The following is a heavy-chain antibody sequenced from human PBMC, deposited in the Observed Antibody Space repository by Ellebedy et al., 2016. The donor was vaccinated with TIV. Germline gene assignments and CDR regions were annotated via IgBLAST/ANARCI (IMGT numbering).Heavy chain of an antibody. J-gene: IGHJ4*02. CDR2: ISYDGSKK. D-gene: IGHD5-18*01. Sequence: GESLKISXAAFGFTFNNYGFHWVRQAPGKGLEWVAVISYDGSKKYYAESVKGRFTISRDNSKNTLFLQVNSLRSEDTAVYYCAKEDRTGYSYGALFDYWGQGTLVTVSP. V-gene: IGHV3-30*18. CDR3: AKEDRTGYSYGALFDY. CDR1: GFTFNNYG.